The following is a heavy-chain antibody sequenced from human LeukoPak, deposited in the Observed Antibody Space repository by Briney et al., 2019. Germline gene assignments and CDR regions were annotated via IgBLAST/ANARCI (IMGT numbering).Heavy chain of an antibody. Sequence: PGGSLRLSCAASGFTFSSYWMSWVRQAPGKGLEWVANIKQDGSEKYYVDSVKGRFTISRDNAKNSLYLQMNSLRAEDTAVYYCAREENTIFGVALDYWGQGTLVTVSS. V-gene: IGHV3-7*01. J-gene: IGHJ4*02. D-gene: IGHD3-3*01. CDR3: AREENTIFGVALDY. CDR2: IKQDGSEK. CDR1: GFTFSSYW.